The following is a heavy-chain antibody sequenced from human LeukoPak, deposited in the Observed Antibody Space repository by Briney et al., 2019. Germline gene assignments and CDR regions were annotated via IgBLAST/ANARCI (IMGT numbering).Heavy chain of an antibody. CDR3: ARHFWSGSWFDP. J-gene: IGHJ5*02. V-gene: IGHV4-34*01. CDR2: IYYSGST. CDR1: GGSFSGYY. Sequence: SETLSLTCAVYGGSFSGYYWSWIRQLPGKGLEWIGSIYYSGSTYYNPSLKSRVTISVDTSKNQFSLKLSSVTAADTAVYYCARHFWSGSWFDPWGQGTLVTVSS. D-gene: IGHD3-3*02.